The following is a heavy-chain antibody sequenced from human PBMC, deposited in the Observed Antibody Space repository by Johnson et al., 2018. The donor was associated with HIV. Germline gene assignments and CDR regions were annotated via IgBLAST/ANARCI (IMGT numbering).Heavy chain of an antibody. J-gene: IGHJ3*02. D-gene: IGHD5-18*01. CDR3: VREGGGGYNHGASPFDI. V-gene: IGHV3-30*04. Sequence: VQLVESGGGVVQPGGSLRLSCAASGFTFSAFAMHWVRQAPGKGLEWVALISFDGTKKYYADSVKGRFTISRDDSEGTRFLQMNSLTTEDTSVYDCVREGGGGYNHGASPFDIWGQATLVTVSS. CDR1: GFTFSAFA. CDR2: ISFDGTKK.